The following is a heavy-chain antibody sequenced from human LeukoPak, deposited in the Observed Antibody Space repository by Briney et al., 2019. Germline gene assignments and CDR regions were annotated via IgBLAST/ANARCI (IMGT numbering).Heavy chain of an antibody. J-gene: IGHJ4*02. D-gene: IGHD2-15*01. Sequence: SETLSLTCTVSGGSISSYFWSWIRQSAGKGLEWIGRIYISGSTNYNPSLKSRATMSVDTSKNQFSLKLSSVTAADTAVYYCARGWGYCSDKTCPVFDHWGQGTLVTVSS. CDR1: GGSISSYF. CDR2: IYISGST. CDR3: ARGWGYCSDKTCPVFDH. V-gene: IGHV4-4*07.